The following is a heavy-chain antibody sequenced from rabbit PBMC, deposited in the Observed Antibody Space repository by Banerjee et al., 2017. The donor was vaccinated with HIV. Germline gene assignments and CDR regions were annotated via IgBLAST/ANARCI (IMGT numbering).Heavy chain of an antibody. CDR2: IYTGNSGGT. J-gene: IGHJ4*01. CDR3: ARDLAGVIGWNFNL. Sequence: QEQLEESGGGLVKPEGSLTLTCTASGLDFSYTYYMCWVRQAPGKGLEWIACIYTGNSGGTDYASWAKGRFTISKTSSTTVTLQMTSLTAADTATYFCARDLAGVIGWNFNLWGPGTLVTVS. D-gene: IGHD4-1*01. CDR1: GLDFSYTYY. V-gene: IGHV1S45*01.